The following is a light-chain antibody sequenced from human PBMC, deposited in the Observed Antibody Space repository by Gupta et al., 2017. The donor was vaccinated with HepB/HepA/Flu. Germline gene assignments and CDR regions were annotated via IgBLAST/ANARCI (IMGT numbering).Light chain of an antibody. CDR2: KAS. J-gene: IGKJ1*01. V-gene: IGKV1-5*03. CDR3: QQYNSQGT. Sequence: DIQMTQSPSTLSASVGDRVTITCRASQSISNWLAWYQQKAGKAPKLLIYKASSLESGVPSRFSGSGSGTEFTLTISSLRPDDFATYYCQQYNSQGTFGQGTKVEIK. CDR1: QSISNW.